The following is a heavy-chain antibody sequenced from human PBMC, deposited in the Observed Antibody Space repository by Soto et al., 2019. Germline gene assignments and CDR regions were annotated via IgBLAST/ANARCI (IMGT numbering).Heavy chain of an antibody. J-gene: IGHJ4*02. CDR1: GFTFTNYW. Sequence: VQLVQSGGGSVQPGGSLRLSCAASGFTFTNYWMHWVRQVPGKGLVWVSRIEGVGTGTSYSDSVRGRFTISRDNAENMLYLQMNILRAEDTAVYYCTTGFEYWGQGTLVTVSP. CDR2: IEGVGTGT. V-gene: IGHV3-74*01. CDR3: TTGFEY.